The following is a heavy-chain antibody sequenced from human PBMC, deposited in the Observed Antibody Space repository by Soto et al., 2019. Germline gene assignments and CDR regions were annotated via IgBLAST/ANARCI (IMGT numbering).Heavy chain of an antibody. Sequence: LRPSVEASGFTFSDFWMSWVRQAPGKGLEWVANIKGDGSEKRYVDSVRGRFTISRDNAKNSVYLQMNSLRADDTALYYCGRDEVRNGVGVWGQGTTVTVSS. CDR2: IKGDGSEK. CDR1: GFTFSDFW. J-gene: IGHJ6*02. CDR3: GRDEVRNGVGV. V-gene: IGHV3-7*01.